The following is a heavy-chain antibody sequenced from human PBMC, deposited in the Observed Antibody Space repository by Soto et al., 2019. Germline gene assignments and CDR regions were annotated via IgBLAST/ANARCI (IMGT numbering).Heavy chain of an antibody. CDR3: ARADIGYCSSTSCLGDYYYGMDV. V-gene: IGHV4-4*02. Sequence: NRSETLSLTCAVSGGSIIRSNWWSFVRQPPGKGLEWIGEIYHSGSTNYNPSLKSRVTISVDKSKNQFSLKLSSVTAADTAVYYCARADIGYCSSTSCLGDYYYGMDVWGQGTTVTVSS. CDR1: GGSIIRSNW. CDR2: IYHSGST. J-gene: IGHJ6*02. D-gene: IGHD2-2*01.